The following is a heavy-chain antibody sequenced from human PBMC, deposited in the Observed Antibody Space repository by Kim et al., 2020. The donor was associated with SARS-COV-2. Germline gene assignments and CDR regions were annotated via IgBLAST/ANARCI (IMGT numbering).Heavy chain of an antibody. CDR1: GFTFSSSW. CDR3: ARRITVAGAGFDD. J-gene: IGHJ4*02. D-gene: IGHD6-19*01. V-gene: IGHV3-74*03. Sequence: GGSLRLSCAASGFTFSSSWMDWVRQAPGEGLIWVSRINSAGSNTKYADCVKGRFTISRDNAKNTLYLQMNSLRAEDSAVYYCARRITVAGAGFDDWGQGTLVTVSA. CDR2: INSAGSNT.